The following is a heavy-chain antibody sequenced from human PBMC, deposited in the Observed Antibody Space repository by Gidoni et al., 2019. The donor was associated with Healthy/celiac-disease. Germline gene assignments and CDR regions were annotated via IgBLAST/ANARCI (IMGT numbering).Heavy chain of an antibody. CDR1: GGSISSGGYS. CDR2: ICHSGST. V-gene: IGHV4-30-2*01. D-gene: IGHD3-16*02. Sequence: QLQLQESGSGLVKPSQTLSLTCAVSGGSISSGGYSWSWIRQPPGKGLEWIGYICHSGSTYYNPSLKSRVTIAVDRSKNQFSLKLSSVTAADTAVYYCARDSEISEEGDYYYMDVWGKGTTVTVSS. J-gene: IGHJ6*03. CDR3: ARDSEISEEGDYYYMDV.